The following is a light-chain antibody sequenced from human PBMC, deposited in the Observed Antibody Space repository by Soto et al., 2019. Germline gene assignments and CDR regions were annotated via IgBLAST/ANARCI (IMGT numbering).Light chain of an antibody. CDR2: AAS. CDR1: QSISSY. J-gene: IGKJ2*01. V-gene: IGKV1-39*01. CDR3: QQSYSTPSSRSMYT. Sequence: DIQMTQSPSSLSASVGDRVTITCRASQSISSYLNWYQQKPGKAPKLLIYAASSLQSGVPSRFSGSGSGTDFTLTISSLQPEDFATYYCQQSYSTPSSRSMYTFGQGTKLEIK.